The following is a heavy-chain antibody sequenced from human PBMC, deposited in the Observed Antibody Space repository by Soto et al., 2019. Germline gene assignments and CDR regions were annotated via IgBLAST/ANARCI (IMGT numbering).Heavy chain of an antibody. J-gene: IGHJ4*02. CDR3: ARVGGIGAPPGTDY. CDR2: VIPILGQA. D-gene: IGHD6-6*01. Sequence: QVQLVQSGAEVKKPGSSVKVSCKASGGIFSSHAISWLRQAPGQGLEWMGAVIPILGQAYYAQDLQDRVSITADESTRTTYMELSSLRSEDTAVYFCARVGGIGAPPGTDYWGQGTLGTVSS. V-gene: IGHV1-69*01. CDR1: GGIFSSHA.